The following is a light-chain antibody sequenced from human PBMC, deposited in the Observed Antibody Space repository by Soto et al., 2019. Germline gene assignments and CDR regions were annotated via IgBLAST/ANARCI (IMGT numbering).Light chain of an antibody. J-gene: IGKJ5*01. CDR2: DVS. CDR3: HQRSIWQTT. V-gene: IGKV3-11*01. Sequence: EVVLTQSPATLSLSPGESATLSCRASQTVSSYLAWYQHKPGQPPRLLVYDVSNRATGIPARFSGSGSGTDFTLTITRLEPEDFAVYFCHQRSIWQTTFGQGTRLEI. CDR1: QTVSSY.